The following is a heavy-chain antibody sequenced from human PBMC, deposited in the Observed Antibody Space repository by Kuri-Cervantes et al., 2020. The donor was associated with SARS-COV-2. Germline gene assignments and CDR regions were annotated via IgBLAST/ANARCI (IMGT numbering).Heavy chain of an antibody. D-gene: IGHD4/OR15-4a*01. V-gene: IGHV4-59*01. CDR1: HGSITSNF. Sequence: SHGSITSNFWTWIRQPPGRGLEWIGDVHSSGSTNYNPSLESRVTISTDTSKNQFSLRLNSVTAADTAVYFCARRAKHWYFDLWGRGTLVTVSS. CDR2: VHSSGST. J-gene: IGHJ2*01. CDR3: ARRAKHWYFDL.